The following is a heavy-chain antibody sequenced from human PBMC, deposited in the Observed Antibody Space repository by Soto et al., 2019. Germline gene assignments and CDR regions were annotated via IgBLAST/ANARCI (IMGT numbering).Heavy chain of an antibody. Sequence: QVQLVQSGAEVKKPGASVKVSCKASGYTFTSYYMHWVRQAPGQGLEWMGIINPSGGSTSYAQKFQGRVTMTRDTSTSTVYMELSSLRSEDTAVYYCAREHIETVTDPGAYYYYMDVWGKGTTVTVSS. CDR2: INPSGGST. CDR3: AREHIETVTDPGAYYYYMDV. CDR1: GYTFTSYY. D-gene: IGHD4-17*01. J-gene: IGHJ6*03. V-gene: IGHV1-46*03.